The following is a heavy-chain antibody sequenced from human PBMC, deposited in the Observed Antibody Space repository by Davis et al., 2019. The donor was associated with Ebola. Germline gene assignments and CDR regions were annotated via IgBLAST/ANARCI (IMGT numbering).Heavy chain of an antibody. CDR3: ARGYRCTSCYYYYYMDV. CDR1: GFTLNNLW. Sequence: GGSLRLSCAASGFTLNNLWMSWVRQAPGKGLEWVANIKQDGSEKYYVDSVKGRFTISRDNAKNSLYLQMNSLRAEDTAVYYCARGYRCTSCYYYYYMDVWGKGTTVTVSS. V-gene: IGHV3-7*03. J-gene: IGHJ6*03. D-gene: IGHD2-2*01. CDR2: IKQDGSEK.